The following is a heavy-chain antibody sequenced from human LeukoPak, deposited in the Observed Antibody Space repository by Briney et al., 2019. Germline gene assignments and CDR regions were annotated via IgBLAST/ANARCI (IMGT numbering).Heavy chain of an antibody. D-gene: IGHD1-1*01. CDR1: GFTFSNFA. Sequence: GGSLRLSCAASGFTFSNFAMHWVRQAPGKGLEWVAVISYDGDNEYYADSVKGQFTISRDNSKDRLYLQMNSLRPEDTAVYYCATLSGTTFYDYWGQGTLVTVSS. V-gene: IGHV3-30-3*01. CDR2: ISYDGDNE. J-gene: IGHJ4*02. CDR3: ATLSGTTFYDY.